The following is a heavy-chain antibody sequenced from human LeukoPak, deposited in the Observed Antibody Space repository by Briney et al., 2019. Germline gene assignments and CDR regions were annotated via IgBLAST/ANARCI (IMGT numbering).Heavy chain of an antibody. Sequence: GGSLRLSCTASGLSFRSYGMNWVRQAPGKGLEWISYISEDSETTYYADSVKGRFTISRSNAENSLFLQMNSLRAEDTAVYFCVREPTRRNLQTYGAWDAFDIWGQGTMVTVSS. V-gene: IGHV3-48*04. CDR1: GLSFRSYG. CDR3: VREPTRRNLQTYGAWDAFDI. J-gene: IGHJ3*02. D-gene: IGHD4-17*01. CDR2: ISEDSETT.